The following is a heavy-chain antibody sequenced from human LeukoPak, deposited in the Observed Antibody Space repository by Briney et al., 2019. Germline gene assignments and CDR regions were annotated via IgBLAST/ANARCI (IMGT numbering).Heavy chain of an antibody. Sequence: ASVKVSCKASGYTFTSYAMHWVRQAPGQRLEWMGWINAGNGNTKYSQKFQGRVTITRDTSASTAYMELSSLRSEDTAVYYCARAASLWFRELYLDYWGQGTLVTVSS. CDR1: GYTFTSYA. CDR2: INAGNGNT. J-gene: IGHJ4*02. D-gene: IGHD3-10*01. CDR3: ARAASLWFRELYLDY. V-gene: IGHV1-3*01.